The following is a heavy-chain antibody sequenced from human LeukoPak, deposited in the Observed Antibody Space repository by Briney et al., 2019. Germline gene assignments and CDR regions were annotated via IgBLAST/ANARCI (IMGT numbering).Heavy chain of an antibody. J-gene: IGHJ1*01. CDR1: GGSISSGGYY. CDR2: IYYSGST. V-gene: IGHV4-61*08. Sequence: SETLSLTCTVSGGSISSGGYYWSWIRQHPGKGLEWIGYIYYSGSTYYNPSLRSRVTISVDTSKNQFSLKLSSVTAADTAVYYCASGLGYSGYDGPVYFQHWGQGTLVTVSS. D-gene: IGHD5-12*01. CDR3: ASGLGYSGYDGPVYFQH.